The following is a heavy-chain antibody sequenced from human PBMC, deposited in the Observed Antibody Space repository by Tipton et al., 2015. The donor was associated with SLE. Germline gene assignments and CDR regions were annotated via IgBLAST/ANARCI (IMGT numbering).Heavy chain of an antibody. J-gene: IGHJ6*03. D-gene: IGHD3/OR15-3a*01. CDR1: GGSFSGYY. V-gene: IGHV4-34*01. CDR2: INHSGGT. CDR3: ARAPGLDRDFYYYYYMDV. Sequence: LRLSCAVYGGSFSGYYWSWIRQPPGKGLEWIGEINHSGGTNYNPSLKSRVTISVDTSKNQFSLKLSSVTAAATAVYFCARAPGLDRDFYYYYYMDVWGKGTTVTVS.